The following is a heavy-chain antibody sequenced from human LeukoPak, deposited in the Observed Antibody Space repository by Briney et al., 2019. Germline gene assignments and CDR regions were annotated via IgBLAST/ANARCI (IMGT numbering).Heavy chain of an antibody. CDR1: GFTFSSYW. CDR3: ARDGYSSSWWLDYYYYMDV. J-gene: IGHJ6*03. V-gene: IGHV3-7*01. Sequence: PGGSLRLSCAASGFTFSSYWMSWVRQAPGKGLEWVANIKQDGSEKYYVDSVKGRFTISRDNAKNSLYLQMNSLGAEDTAVYYCARDGYSSSWWLDYYYYMDVWGKGTTVTISS. D-gene: IGHD6-13*01. CDR2: IKQDGSEK.